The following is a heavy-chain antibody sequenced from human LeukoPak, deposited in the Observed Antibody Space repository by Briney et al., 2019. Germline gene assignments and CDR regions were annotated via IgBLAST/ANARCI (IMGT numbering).Heavy chain of an antibody. J-gene: IGHJ6*02. CDR3: ARDSGSYYYYGMDV. CDR1: GGSISSGGYY. D-gene: IGHD1-26*01. CDR2: IYYSGST. Sequence: SETLSLTCTVSGGSISSGGYYWSWIRQHPGKGLEWIGYIYYSGSTYYNPSLKSRVTISVDTSKNQFSLKLSSVTAADTAVYYCARDSGSYYYYGMDVWGQGTTVTVSS. V-gene: IGHV4-31*03.